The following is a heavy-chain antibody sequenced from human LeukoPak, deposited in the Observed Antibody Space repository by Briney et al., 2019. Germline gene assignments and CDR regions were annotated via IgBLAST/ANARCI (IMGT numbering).Heavy chain of an antibody. Sequence: PSETLSLTCAVYGGSFSGYYWSWIRQPPGKGLEWIGEINHSGSTNYNPSLKSRVTISVDTSKNQFSLKLSPVTAADTAVYYCARGTHYYGSGSYLFDYWGQGTLVTVSS. CDR2: INHSGST. V-gene: IGHV4-34*01. CDR3: ARGTHYYGSGSYLFDY. J-gene: IGHJ4*02. CDR1: GGSFSGYY. D-gene: IGHD3-10*01.